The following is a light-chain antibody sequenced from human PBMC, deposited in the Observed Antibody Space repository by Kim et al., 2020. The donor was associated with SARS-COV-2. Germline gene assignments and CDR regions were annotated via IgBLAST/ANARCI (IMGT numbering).Light chain of an antibody. CDR2: LNSDGSH. CDR3: QTWGTGSRGV. Sequence: VKLTCTLSSGHSSYAIAWHQQQPEKGPRYLMKLNSDGSHSKGDGIPDHFSGSSSGAERYLTISSLQSEDEADYYCQTWGTGSRGVFGGGTQLTVL. J-gene: IGLJ2*01. V-gene: IGLV4-69*01. CDR1: SGHSSYA.